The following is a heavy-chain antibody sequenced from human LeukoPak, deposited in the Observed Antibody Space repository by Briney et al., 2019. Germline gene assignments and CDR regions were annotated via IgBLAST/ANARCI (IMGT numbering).Heavy chain of an antibody. Sequence: SETLSLTCSVSGGSISSSSDYWDWIRQPPGKGLEWIGSINYSGSTYYNPTLKSRVTISVDTSKNQFSLKLISVTAADTAVYYCARGPGGSSWHWLDPWGQGTLVTVSS. J-gene: IGHJ5*02. V-gene: IGHV4-39*07. CDR1: GGSISSSSDY. D-gene: IGHD6-13*01. CDR3: ARGPGGSSWHWLDP. CDR2: INYSGST.